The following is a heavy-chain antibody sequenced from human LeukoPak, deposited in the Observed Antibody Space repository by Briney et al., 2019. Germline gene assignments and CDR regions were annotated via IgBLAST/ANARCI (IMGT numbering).Heavy chain of an antibody. CDR1: GYTFTSYG. J-gene: IGHJ4*02. Sequence: VASVTVSCKASGYTFTSYGISWARQAPGQGPEWMGWISAYNGNTNYAQKLQGRVTMTTDTSTSTAYMELRSLRSDDTAVYYCARGHNDFWSGYYYFDYWGQGTLVTVSS. CDR3: ARGHNDFWSGYYYFDY. V-gene: IGHV1-18*01. CDR2: ISAYNGNT. D-gene: IGHD3-3*01.